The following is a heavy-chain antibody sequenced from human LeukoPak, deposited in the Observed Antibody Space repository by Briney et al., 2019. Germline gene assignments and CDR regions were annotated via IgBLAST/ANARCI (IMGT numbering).Heavy chain of an antibody. CDR2: IYTSGST. CDR1: GVSISSYY. V-gene: IGHV4-4*09. Sequence: SETLSLTCTVSGVSISSYYWSWIRQPPGKGLEWIWYIYTSGSTNYNPSLKSVDTISLDTSKNHCSLQLSTLIAADTAVCYSVGPRYCDSSYPFEIWRGET. J-gene: IGHJ3*02. CDR3: VGPRYCDSSYPFEI. D-gene: IGHD3-9*01.